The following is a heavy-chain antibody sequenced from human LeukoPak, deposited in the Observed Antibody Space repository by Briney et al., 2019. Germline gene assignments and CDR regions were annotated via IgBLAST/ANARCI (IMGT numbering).Heavy chain of an antibody. J-gene: IGHJ4*02. CDR3: ARATTVTTPYYLDY. V-gene: IGHV3-48*03. CDR1: GFTFSSYE. Sequence: GGSLRLSCAASGFTFSSYEMNWVRQAPGKGLEWVSYISSSGSTIYYADSVKGRFTISRDNAKNSLYLQMNSLRAEDTAVYYCARATTVTTPYYLDYGGQGTPVTVSS. CDR2: ISSSGSTI. D-gene: IGHD4-17*01.